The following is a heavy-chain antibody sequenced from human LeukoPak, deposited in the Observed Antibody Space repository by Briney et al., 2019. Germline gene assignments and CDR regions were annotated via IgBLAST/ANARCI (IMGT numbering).Heavy chain of an antibody. Sequence: ASVKVSCKASGYTFTSYGISWVRQAPGQGLEWMGWISVYNGNTNYVHKLQGRVTMTTDTSTSTAYMELRSLRSDDTAVYYCARVTGYSGYPLGPTAHWGQGTLVTVSS. CDR1: GYTFTSYG. J-gene: IGHJ4*02. D-gene: IGHD5-12*01. CDR3: ARVTGYSGYPLGPTAH. V-gene: IGHV1-18*04. CDR2: ISVYNGNT.